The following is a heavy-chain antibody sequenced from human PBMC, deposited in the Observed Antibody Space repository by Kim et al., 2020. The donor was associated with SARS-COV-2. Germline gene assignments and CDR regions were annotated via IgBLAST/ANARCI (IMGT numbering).Heavy chain of an antibody. CDR3: ATVGAGSAYYYYYGMDV. CDR1: GYTLTELS. V-gene: IGHV1-24*01. Sequence: ASVKVSCKFSGYTLTELSMHWVRQAPGKGLEWMGGFDPEDGETIYAQKFQGRVTMTEDTSTDTAYMELSSLRSEDTAVYYCATVGAGSAYYYYYGMDVWGQGTTVTVSS. J-gene: IGHJ6*02. D-gene: IGHD3-10*01. CDR2: FDPEDGET.